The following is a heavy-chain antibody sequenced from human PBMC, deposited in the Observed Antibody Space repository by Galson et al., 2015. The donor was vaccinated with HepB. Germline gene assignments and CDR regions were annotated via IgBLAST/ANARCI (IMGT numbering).Heavy chain of an antibody. CDR3: ARDRLGSYGMDV. V-gene: IGHV3-48*02. J-gene: IGHJ6*02. D-gene: IGHD7-27*01. CDR1: GFTFSSYT. Sequence: SLRLSCAASGFTFSSYTLNWVRQAPGKGLEWVSHISGSGSKINYADSVKGRFTISKDNAKNSLYLQMNSLRDEDTAVYYCARDRLGSYGMDVWGQGTTVTVSS. CDR2: ISGSGSKI.